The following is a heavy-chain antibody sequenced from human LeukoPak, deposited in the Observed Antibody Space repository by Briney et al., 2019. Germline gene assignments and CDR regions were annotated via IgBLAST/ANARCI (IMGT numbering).Heavy chain of an antibody. CDR3: ARERDNVGQTLVSPFDY. CDR2: IIPIFGTA. CDR1: GYTFTSYG. Sequence: ASVKVSCKASGYTFTSYGISWVRQAPGQGLEWMGGIIPIFGTANYAQKFQGRVTITTDESTSTAYMELSSLRSEDTAVYYCARERDNVGQTLVSPFDYWGQGTLVTVSS. J-gene: IGHJ4*02. V-gene: IGHV1-69*05. D-gene: IGHD2-8*02.